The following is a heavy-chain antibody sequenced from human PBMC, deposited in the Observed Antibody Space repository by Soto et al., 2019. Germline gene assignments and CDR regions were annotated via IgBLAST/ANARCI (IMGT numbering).Heavy chain of an antibody. V-gene: IGHV4-31*03. Sequence: QVQLQESGPGLVQPSQTLSLTCTVSGASVNSGGYYWSWIRQLPGQGLEWIGYIYFSGSTYYNPSLESRVTISVDTSQNQFSLKLSSVIVADTGGYYFASGDVWGSIFASWGQGTLVSVS. D-gene: IGHD3-16*01. CDR2: IYFSGST. CDR3: ASGDVWGSIFAS. J-gene: IGHJ4*02. CDR1: GASVNSGGYY.